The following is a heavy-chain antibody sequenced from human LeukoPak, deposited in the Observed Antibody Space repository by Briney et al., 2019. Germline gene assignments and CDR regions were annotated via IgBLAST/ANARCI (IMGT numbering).Heavy chain of an antibody. D-gene: IGHD5-18*01. CDR1: GYSFTSYW. CDR3: ARQGSGYSPTYYYYMDV. CDR2: IYPGDSDT. J-gene: IGHJ6*03. Sequence: GESLKISCKGSGYSFTSYWIGWVRQMPGKGLEWMGIIYPGDSDTKYSPSFQGQVTISADKSISTAYLQWSSLKASDTAMYYCARQGSGYSPTYYYYMDVWGKGTTVTVSS. V-gene: IGHV5-51*01.